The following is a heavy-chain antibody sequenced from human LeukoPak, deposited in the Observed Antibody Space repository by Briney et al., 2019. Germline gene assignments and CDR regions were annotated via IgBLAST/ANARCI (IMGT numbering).Heavy chain of an antibody. CDR3: ARDLRSSGYYAFDY. J-gene: IGHJ4*02. D-gene: IGHD3-22*01. CDR1: GFTFSSYG. V-gene: IGHV3-21*01. CDR2: ISSSSSYI. Sequence: GGSLRLSCAASGFTFSSYGMDWVRQAPGKGLEWVSFISSSSSYIYYADSVKGRFTVSRDNAKNSLYLQMNSLRAEDTAVYYCARDLRSSGYYAFDYWGQGTLVTVSS.